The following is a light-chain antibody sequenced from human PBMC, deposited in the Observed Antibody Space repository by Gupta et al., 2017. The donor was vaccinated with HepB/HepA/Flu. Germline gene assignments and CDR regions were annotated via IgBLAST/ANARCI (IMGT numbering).Light chain of an antibody. CDR1: QSIDDY. V-gene: IGKV1-39*01. J-gene: IGKJ1*01. CDR2: GAS. Sequence: DIQMTQSPSSLSASVGDRIILSCRASQSIDDYLNWYQQKPGKAPRLLIYGASDLQNGVTSRFSGSGSWTDFTLTITNLQPEDFGTYYCQQSYHSPPWTFGPGTRVEMK. CDR3: QQSYHSPPWT.